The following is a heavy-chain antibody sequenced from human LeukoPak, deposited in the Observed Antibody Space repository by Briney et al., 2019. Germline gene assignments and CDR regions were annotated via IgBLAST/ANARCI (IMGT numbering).Heavy chain of an antibody. CDR3: ARDVIVVVPAAHTQPVYYYYMDV. CDR1: GGSISSGGYY. D-gene: IGHD2-2*01. J-gene: IGHJ6*03. Sequence: SETLSLTCTVSGGSISSGGYYWSWIRQPPGKGLEWIGYIYHSGSTYYNPSLKSRVTISVDRSKNQFSLKLSSVTAADTAVYYCARDVIVVVPAAHTQPVYYYYMDVWGKGTTVTVSS. CDR2: IYHSGST. V-gene: IGHV4-30-2*01.